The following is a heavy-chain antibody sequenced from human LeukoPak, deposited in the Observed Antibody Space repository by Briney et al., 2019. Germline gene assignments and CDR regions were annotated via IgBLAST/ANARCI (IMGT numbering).Heavy chain of an antibody. D-gene: IGHD1-1*01. Sequence: GGSLRLSCAASGFIFSSYSMNWVRQAPGKGLEYVSRISDNGGSTYYADSVKGRFTISRDNSKNTLYLQMSSLRAVDTAVYYCVKDNEAGGSPFDRWGQGTLVTVSS. V-gene: IGHV3-64D*06. CDR3: VKDNEAGGSPFDR. CDR2: ISDNGGST. J-gene: IGHJ4*02. CDR1: GFIFSSYS.